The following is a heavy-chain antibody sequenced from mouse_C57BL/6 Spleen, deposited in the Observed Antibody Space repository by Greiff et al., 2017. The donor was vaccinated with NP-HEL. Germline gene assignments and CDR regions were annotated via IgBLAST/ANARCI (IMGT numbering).Heavy chain of an antibody. J-gene: IGHJ2*01. CDR3: ARDGRNWGYFDY. V-gene: IGHV5-16*01. Sequence: EVHLVESEGGLVQPGSSMKLSCTASGFTFSDYYMAWVRQVPEKGLEWVAHINSDGSSTYYLDSLKSRFIISRYNAKNILYLQLSSLKSEDTATYYCARDGRNWGYFDYWGQGTNLTVSS. CDR2: INSDGSST. D-gene: IGHD4-1*01. CDR1: GFTFSDYY.